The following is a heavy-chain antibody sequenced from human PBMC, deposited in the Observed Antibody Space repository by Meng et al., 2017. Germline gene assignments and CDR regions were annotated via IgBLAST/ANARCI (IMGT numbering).Heavy chain of an antibody. CDR2: IKPDGTMT. CDR3: ARSDWFDP. CDR1: GFTFRNYW. J-gene: IGHJ5*02. V-gene: IGHV3-74*01. Sequence: VQLVESGGGLVQSGWSLRLSCTASGFTFRNYWMHWVRQAPGKGLVWVSRIKPDGTMTVYADSVKGRFTISRDNAKNTLYLQMNSLRSDDTAVYYCARSDWFDPWGQGTLVTVSS.